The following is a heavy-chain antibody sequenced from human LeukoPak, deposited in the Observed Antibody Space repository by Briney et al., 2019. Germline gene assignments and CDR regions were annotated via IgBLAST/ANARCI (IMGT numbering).Heavy chain of an antibody. D-gene: IGHD4-23*01. CDR2: IYYSGST. V-gene: IGHV4-39*01. Sequence: SETLSLTCTVSGGSISSSSYYWGWIRQPPGKGLEWIGSIYYSGSTYYNPSLKSRVSISVDTSKNQFSLKLSSVTAADTAVYYCARLLDYGGNSVAFDIWGQGTMVTVSS. CDR3: ARLLDYGGNSVAFDI. CDR1: GGSISSSSYY. J-gene: IGHJ3*02.